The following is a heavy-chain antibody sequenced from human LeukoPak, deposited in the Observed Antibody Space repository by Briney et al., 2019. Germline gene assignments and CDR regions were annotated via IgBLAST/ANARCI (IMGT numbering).Heavy chain of an antibody. V-gene: IGHV3-30-3*01. CDR2: ISYDGSNK. CDR3: ASGSSTSSTTNFDY. Sequence: GGSLRLSCVASGFTFSRYAMHWVRQAPGKGLEWVAIISYDGSNKYYADSVKGRFTISRDNSKNALYLQMNSLRAEDTAVYYCASGSSTSSTTNFDYWGQGTLVTVSS. D-gene: IGHD2-2*01. CDR1: GFTFSRYA. J-gene: IGHJ4*02.